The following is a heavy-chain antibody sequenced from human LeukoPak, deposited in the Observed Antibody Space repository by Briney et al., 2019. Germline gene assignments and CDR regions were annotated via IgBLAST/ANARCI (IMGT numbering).Heavy chain of an antibody. Sequence: PSQTLSLTCTVSGGSISSGNYYWSWIRQHPGKGLEWIGNIYDGGKTYDNPSLKSRITMSIDTSKNQFSLRLRSVTAADAAIYFCARGPRSNTYYYYFYIDVWGIGTTVTVS. CDR2: IYDGGKT. V-gene: IGHV4-31*03. CDR1: GGSISSGNYY. CDR3: ARGPRSNTYYYYFYIDV. J-gene: IGHJ6*03.